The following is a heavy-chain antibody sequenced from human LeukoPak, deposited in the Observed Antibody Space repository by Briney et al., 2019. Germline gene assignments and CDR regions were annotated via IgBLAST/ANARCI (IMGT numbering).Heavy chain of an antibody. CDR1: GFTFSSYA. J-gene: IGHJ1*01. CDR3: AKDHSVAEAGYFLH. CDR2: INSAGNT. D-gene: IGHD6-13*01. Sequence: GSLRLSCAAPGFTFSSYALTWVRQAPGKGLDWDSTINSAGNTYYTDSVKGRLTISRDNSKNTLYLQMNSLRAEDTAVYYCAKDHSVAEAGYFLHWGQGALVTVSS. V-gene: IGHV3-23*01.